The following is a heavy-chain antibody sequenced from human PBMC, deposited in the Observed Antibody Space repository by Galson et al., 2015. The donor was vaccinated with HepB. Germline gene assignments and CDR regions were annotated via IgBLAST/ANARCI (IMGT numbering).Heavy chain of an antibody. D-gene: IGHD6-19*01. CDR1: GDSVSSNSAA. V-gene: IGHV6-1*01. Sequence: CAISGDSVSSNSAAWNWIRQSPSRGLEWLGRTYYRSKWYNDYAVSVKSRITINPDTSKNQFSLQLNSVTPEDTAVYYCASALVNRGHSIAVGNYWGQGTLVTVSS. CDR3: ASALVNRGHSIAVGNY. CDR2: TYYRSKWYN. J-gene: IGHJ4*02.